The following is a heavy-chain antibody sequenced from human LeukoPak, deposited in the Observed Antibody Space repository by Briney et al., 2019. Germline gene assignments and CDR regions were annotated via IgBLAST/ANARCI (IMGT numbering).Heavy chain of an antibody. V-gene: IGHV3-30-3*01. CDR1: AFTVTSYP. CDR3: AKDREIFGVVIEVLDY. Sequence: GGSLRLSCAASAFTVTSYPMHWVRQAPGKGLEWVAVMSYDGSNKLYPDSVKGRFTISRDNSKNTLYLQMNSLRAEDTAVYYCAKDREIFGVVIEVLDYWGQGTLVTVSS. J-gene: IGHJ4*02. D-gene: IGHD3-3*01. CDR2: MSYDGSNK.